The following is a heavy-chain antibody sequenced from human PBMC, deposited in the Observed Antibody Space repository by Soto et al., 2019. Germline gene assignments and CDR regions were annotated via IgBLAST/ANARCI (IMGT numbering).Heavy chain of an antibody. V-gene: IGHV1-3*01. CDR3: AREAHNTAMGYPIQ. Sequence: ASVKVSCKASGYTFTSYAMHWVRQAPGQRLEWMGWINAGNGNTKYSQKFQGRVTITRDTSASTAYMELSSLRSEDTAVYYCAREAHNTAMGYPIQWGQGXLVTVSS. CDR2: INAGNGNT. CDR1: GYTFTSYA. J-gene: IGHJ4*02. D-gene: IGHD5-18*01.